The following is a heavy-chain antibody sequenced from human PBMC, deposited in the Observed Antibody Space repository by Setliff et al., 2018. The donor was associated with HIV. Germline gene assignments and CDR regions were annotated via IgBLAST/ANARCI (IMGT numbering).Heavy chain of an antibody. CDR2: VDPEDGET. J-gene: IGHJ4*02. CDR3: ATDPHSVDY. D-gene: IGHD2-15*01. Sequence: ASVKVSCKASGYTFTDYYMYWVQQAPGKGLEWMGRVDPEDGETIYAEKFQGRVTITADTSTDTAYMELSSLRSEDTAVYYCATDPHSVDYWGQGTLVTVSS. CDR1: GYTFTDYY. V-gene: IGHV1-69-2*01.